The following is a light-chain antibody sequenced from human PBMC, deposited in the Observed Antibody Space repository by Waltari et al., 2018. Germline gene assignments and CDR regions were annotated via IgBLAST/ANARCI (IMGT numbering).Light chain of an antibody. CDR2: TAT. V-gene: IGKV1-17*01. Sequence: DIQMTQSPSSLSASVGDTVTITCRASQGISGYLNWFQQKPGKAPKLLIYTATTLQSGVPSRFSGSGSGTEFTLTISSLQPEDFAAYYCLQYNTYPFTFGPGTKLDIK. CDR1: QGISGY. CDR3: LQYNTYPFT. J-gene: IGKJ3*01.